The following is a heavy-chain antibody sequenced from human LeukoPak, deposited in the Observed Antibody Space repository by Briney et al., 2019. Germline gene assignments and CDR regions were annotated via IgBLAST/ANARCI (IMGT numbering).Heavy chain of an antibody. Sequence: GGSLRLSCAASGFTFSSYAMSWVRQAPGRGLEWVSIVSDGGLSTYYADSVKGRFTISRDNSKNTLYPQMNSLRAEDSAIYYCAKRVSYSSGSHFDYWGQGTLVTVSS. CDR2: VSDGGLST. D-gene: IGHD3-10*01. J-gene: IGHJ4*02. V-gene: IGHV3-23*01. CDR1: GFTFSSYA. CDR3: AKRVSYSSGSHFDY.